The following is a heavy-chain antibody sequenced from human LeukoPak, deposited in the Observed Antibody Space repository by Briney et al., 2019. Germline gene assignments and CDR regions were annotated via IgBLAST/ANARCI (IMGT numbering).Heavy chain of an antibody. CDR1: GFTFSSYW. CDR2: ISGSGGST. Sequence: PGGSLRLSCAASGFTFSSYWMSWVRQAPGKGLEWVSAISGSGGSTYYADSVKGRFTISRDNSKNTLYLQMNSLRAEDTAVYYCAKDLIIAAAGKKPNANWFDPWGQGTLVTVSS. J-gene: IGHJ5*02. D-gene: IGHD6-13*01. CDR3: AKDLIIAAAGKKPNANWFDP. V-gene: IGHV3-23*01.